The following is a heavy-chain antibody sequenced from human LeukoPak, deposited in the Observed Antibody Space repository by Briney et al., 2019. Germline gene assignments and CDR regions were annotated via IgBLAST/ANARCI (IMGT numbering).Heavy chain of an antibody. J-gene: IGHJ4*02. CDR2: ISSSSSYI. CDR3: ARVPQSQYDYGDYLFDY. CDR1: GFTFSSYS. Sequence: PGGSLRLSCAASGFTFSSYSMNWVRQAPGKGLEWVSSISSSSSYIYYADSVKGRFTISRDNAKNSLYLQMNSLIAEDTAVYYCARVPQSQYDYGDYLFDYWGQGTLVTVSS. D-gene: IGHD4-17*01. V-gene: IGHV3-21*01.